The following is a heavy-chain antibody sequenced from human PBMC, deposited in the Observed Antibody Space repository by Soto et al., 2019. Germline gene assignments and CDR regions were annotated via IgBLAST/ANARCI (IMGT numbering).Heavy chain of an antibody. Sequence: EVQLVESGGGSAQPGGSLRLSCAASGFIFSDFGMNWGRQAPGKGLEWVSYISSSGETTFYADSVKGRFTISRDNAKNSLFLQINILIDENTAVYYCGRDGPRSSGWDYWGQGTLVTASS. V-gene: IGHV3-48*02. J-gene: IGHJ4*02. D-gene: IGHD5-12*01. CDR1: GFIFSDFG. CDR2: ISSSGETT. CDR3: GRDGPRSSGWDY.